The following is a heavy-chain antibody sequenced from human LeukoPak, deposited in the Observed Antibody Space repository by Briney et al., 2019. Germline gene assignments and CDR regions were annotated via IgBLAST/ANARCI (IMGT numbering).Heavy chain of an antibody. Sequence: ASVKVSCKASGYTFTGYYMHWVRQAPGQGLEWMGWINPNSGGTNYAQKFQGRVTMTRDTSISTAYMELSRLRSDGTAVYYCATNGYSSSWYQVYWGQGTLVTVSS. D-gene: IGHD6-13*01. CDR2: INPNSGGT. J-gene: IGHJ4*02. V-gene: IGHV1-2*02. CDR3: ATNGYSSSWYQVY. CDR1: GYTFTGYY.